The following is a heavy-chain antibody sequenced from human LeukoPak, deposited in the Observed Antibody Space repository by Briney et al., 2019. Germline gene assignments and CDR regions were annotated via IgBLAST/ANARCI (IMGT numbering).Heavy chain of an antibody. J-gene: IGHJ5*02. D-gene: IGHD3-10*01. CDR1: GFTFSCYW. CDR3: AREPYYYGSGSDPRPFDP. CDR2: IKQDGSEK. Sequence: GGSLRLSCAASGFTFSCYWMSWVRQAPGKGLEWVANIKQDGSEKYYVDSVKGRFTISRDNAKNSLYLQMNSLRAEDTAVYYCAREPYYYGSGSDPRPFDPWGQGTLVTVSS. V-gene: IGHV3-7*01.